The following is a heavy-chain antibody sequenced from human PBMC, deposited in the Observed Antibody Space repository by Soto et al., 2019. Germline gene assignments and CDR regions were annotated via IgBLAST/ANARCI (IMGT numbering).Heavy chain of an antibody. V-gene: IGHV3-23*01. Sequence: EVQLLESGGDLVQPGGSLRLSCAASGFTFNAYAMTWVRQAPGKGLEWVSAIGGSGGNRYYAASVKGRFTISRDNSKDTLDLQMSRLRVEDTAVYYCARVASDYINSIDHWGQGILVTVSS. J-gene: IGHJ4*02. CDR2: IGGSGGNR. CDR1: GFTFNAYA. CDR3: ARVASDYINSIDH. D-gene: IGHD4-4*01.